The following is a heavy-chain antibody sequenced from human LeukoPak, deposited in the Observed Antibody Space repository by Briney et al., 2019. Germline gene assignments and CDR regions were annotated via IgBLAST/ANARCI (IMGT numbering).Heavy chain of an antibody. D-gene: IGHD2-15*01. CDR2: IYTSGST. CDR1: GGFISSYY. J-gene: IGHJ6*02. Sequence: SETLSLTCTVSGGFISSYYWSWIRQPAGKGLEWIGRIYTSGSTNYNPSLKSRVTMSVDTSKNQFSLKLSSVTAADTAVYYCARAGVVVAANQYYYGMDVWGQGTTVTVSS. V-gene: IGHV4-4*07. CDR3: ARAGVVVAANQYYYGMDV.